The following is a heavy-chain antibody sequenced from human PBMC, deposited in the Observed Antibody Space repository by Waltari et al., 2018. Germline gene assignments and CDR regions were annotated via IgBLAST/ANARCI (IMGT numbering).Heavy chain of an antibody. CDR2: INPNSGVT. CDR3: ARDGDYYGSGDAFDI. CDR1: GYTFTGYY. V-gene: IGHV1-2*02. J-gene: IGHJ3*02. D-gene: IGHD3-10*01. Sequence: QVQLVQSGAEVKKPGASVKVSCKASGYTFTGYYMHWVRQAPGQGLEWMGWINPNSGVTNYAQKFQGRVSMTRHTSISTAYMELSRLRSDDTAVYYCARDGDYYGSGDAFDIWGQGTMVTVSS.